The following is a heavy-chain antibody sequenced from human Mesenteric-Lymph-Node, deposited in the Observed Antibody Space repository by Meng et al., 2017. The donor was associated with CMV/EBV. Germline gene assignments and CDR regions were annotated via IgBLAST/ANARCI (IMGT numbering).Heavy chain of an antibody. D-gene: IGHD3-3*01. J-gene: IGHJ5*02. CDR2: ISSSSSYI. CDR1: FTFSSYS. CDR3: ARAAYYDFWSGYPGFDP. Sequence: FTFSSYSMNWVRQAPGKGREWVAYISSSSSYIYYADAVKGRFTISRDNAKNSLYLQMNSLRAEDTAVYYCARAAYYDFWSGYPGFDPWGQGTLVTVSS. V-gene: IGHV3-21*01.